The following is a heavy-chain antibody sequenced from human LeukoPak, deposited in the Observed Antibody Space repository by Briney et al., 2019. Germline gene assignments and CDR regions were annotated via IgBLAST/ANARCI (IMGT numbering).Heavy chain of an antibody. D-gene: IGHD1-26*01. CDR3: ARVVRAKYDI. J-gene: IGHJ3*02. V-gene: IGHV3-7*05. CDR2: IKQDGSEK. CDR1: GFTFSSYW. Sequence: GGSLRLSCAASGFTFSSYWMSWVRQAPGKGLEWVANIKQDGSEKHYVDSVKGRFTISRDNVKNSLYLQMNSLRGEDTAVYYCARVVRAKYDIWGQGTMVTVSS.